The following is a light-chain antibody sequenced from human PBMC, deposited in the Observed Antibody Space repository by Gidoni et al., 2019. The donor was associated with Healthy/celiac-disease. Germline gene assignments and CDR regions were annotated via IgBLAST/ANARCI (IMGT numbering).Light chain of an antibody. Sequence: QSVLTQPPSVSGPPGQGVTISCTGSSSNIGAGYDVNWYQQLPGTAPKLLIYGNSNRPSGVPDRFSGSKSGTSASLAITGLQAEDEADYYCQSYDSSLSVVFGGGTKLTVL. V-gene: IGLV1-40*01. CDR1: SSNIGAGYD. CDR3: QSYDSSLSVV. J-gene: IGLJ2*01. CDR2: GNS.